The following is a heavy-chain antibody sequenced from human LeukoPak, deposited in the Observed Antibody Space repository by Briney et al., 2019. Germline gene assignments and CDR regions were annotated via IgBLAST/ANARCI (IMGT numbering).Heavy chain of an antibody. CDR1: GYTLTELS. V-gene: IGHV1-24*01. CDR2: FDPEDGET. CDR3: ATGRSWSPLTHFDY. J-gene: IGHJ4*02. Sequence: ASVKVSCKVSGYTLTELSMHWVRQAPGKGLEWMGGFDPEDGETICAQKFQGRVTMTEDTSTDTAYMELSSLRSEDTAVYYCATGRSWSPLTHFDYWGQGTLVTVSS. D-gene: IGHD6-13*01.